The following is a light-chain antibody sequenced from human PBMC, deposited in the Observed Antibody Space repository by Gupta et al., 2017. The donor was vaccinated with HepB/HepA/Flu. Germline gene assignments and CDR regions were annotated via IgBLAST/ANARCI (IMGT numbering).Light chain of an antibody. Sequence: EIVLTHSPGTLSLSPGERATLSCRASQSVRYNYIAWYQQKPGQAPRLLIHGISSRAPGLPDRFSGSGSGTDYTLSINGLEPEDSAVYYCQQDSSSLLTFGGGSKVDIK. V-gene: IGKV3-20*01. J-gene: IGKJ4*01. CDR3: QQDSSSLLT. CDR2: GIS. CDR1: QSVRYNY.